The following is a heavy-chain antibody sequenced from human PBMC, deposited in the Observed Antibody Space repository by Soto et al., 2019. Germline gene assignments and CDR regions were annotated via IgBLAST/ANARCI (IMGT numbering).Heavy chain of an antibody. V-gene: IGHV3-23*01. Sequence: GGSLRLSCAASGFPFSSTDMTWVRQAPGKGLEWVSTTDGSGGTTYYADSVKGRFTISRDNSINTVFLQMNSLRADDTALYFCAKNSGWFNTWGQGALVTVSS. D-gene: IGHD3-10*01. CDR1: GFPFSSTD. J-gene: IGHJ5*02. CDR3: AKNSGWFNT. CDR2: TDGSGGTT.